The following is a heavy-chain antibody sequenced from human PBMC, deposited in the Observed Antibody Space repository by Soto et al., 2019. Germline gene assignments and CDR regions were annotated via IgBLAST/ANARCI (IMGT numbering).Heavy chain of an antibody. V-gene: IGHV1-69*01. J-gene: IGHJ4*02. CDR3: ASPQSIGGWSEGFDY. Sequence: QVQLVQSGAEVKKPGSSVKVSCKASGGTFSSYAISWVRQAPGQGLEWMGGIIPIFGTANYAQKFQGRVTITADESTSTVYMELSSLISEDTAVYYCASPQSIGGWSEGFDYWGQGTLVTVSS. CDR1: GGTFSSYA. D-gene: IGHD6-19*01. CDR2: IIPIFGTA.